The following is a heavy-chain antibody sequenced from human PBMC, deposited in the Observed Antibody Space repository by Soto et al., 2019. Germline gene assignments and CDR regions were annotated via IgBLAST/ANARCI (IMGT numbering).Heavy chain of an antibody. D-gene: IGHD6-19*01. Sequence: GGSLRLSCAASGFTVSSNYMSWVRQAPGKGLEWVSVIYSGGSTYYADSVKGRFTISRDNSKNTLYLQMNSLRAEDTAVYYCARDRLDSSGWFYYGMDVWGQGTTDPVSS. V-gene: IGHV3-53*01. J-gene: IGHJ6*02. CDR3: ARDRLDSSGWFYYGMDV. CDR1: GFTVSSNY. CDR2: IYSGGST.